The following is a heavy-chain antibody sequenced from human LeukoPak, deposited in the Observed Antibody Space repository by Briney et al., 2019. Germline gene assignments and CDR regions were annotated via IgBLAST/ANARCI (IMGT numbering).Heavy chain of an antibody. D-gene: IGHD6-19*01. CDR3: ARVAVLRRAFDI. CDR2: INAGNGNT. CDR1: GYTFTSYG. J-gene: IGHJ3*02. Sequence: ASVKVSCKASGYTFTSYGISWVRQAPGQRLEWMGWINAGNGNTKYSQKFQGRVTITRDTSASTAYMELSSLRSGDTAVYYCARVAVLRRAFDIWGQGTMVTVSS. V-gene: IGHV1-3*01.